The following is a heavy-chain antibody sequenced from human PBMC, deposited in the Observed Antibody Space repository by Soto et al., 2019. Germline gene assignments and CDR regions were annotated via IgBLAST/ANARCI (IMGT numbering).Heavy chain of an antibody. CDR3: AGCRDFWSGYCNWFDP. CDR2: IYYSGST. V-gene: IGHV4-30-4*01. Sequence: QVQLQESGPGLVKPSQTLSLTCTVSGGSISSGDYYWSWIRQPPGKGLEWIGYIYYSGSTYYNPSLQSRVTISVDTSKNQFSLKLSSVTAADTAVYYCAGCRDFWSGYCNWFDPWGQGTLVTVSS. CDR1: GGSISSGDYY. D-gene: IGHD3-3*01. J-gene: IGHJ5*02.